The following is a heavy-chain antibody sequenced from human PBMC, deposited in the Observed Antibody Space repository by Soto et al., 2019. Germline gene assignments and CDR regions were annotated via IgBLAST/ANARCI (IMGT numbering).Heavy chain of an antibody. D-gene: IGHD2-2*01. J-gene: IGHJ2*01. CDR1: GYTFTDYY. Sequence: ASEKVSCKASGYTFTDYYIHRVRQAPGQGLEWVGWIDPDSGGTNLAQRFQGRVTMTSDTSINTAYMELSSLRSDDTAVYYCAIRAGQLAIISEFDGDWFFEVWGRGTLVTVSS. V-gene: IGHV1-2*02. CDR3: AIRAGQLAIISEFDGDWFFEV. CDR2: IDPDSGGT.